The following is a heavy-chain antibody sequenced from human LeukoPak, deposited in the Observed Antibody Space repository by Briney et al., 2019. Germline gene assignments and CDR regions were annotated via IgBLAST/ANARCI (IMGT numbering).Heavy chain of an antibody. CDR3: AKDIYGSGSYPGYYFDY. CDR2: INSDGYSI. D-gene: IGHD3-10*01. V-gene: IGHV3-74*03. CDR1: GFTFSGYW. J-gene: IGHJ4*02. Sequence: GGSLRLSCAASGFTFSGYWMHWVRQAPGKGLVWVSRINSDGYSITYADSVKGRFTISRDNSKNTLYLQMNSLRAEDTAVYYCAKDIYGSGSYPGYYFDYWGQGTLVTVSS.